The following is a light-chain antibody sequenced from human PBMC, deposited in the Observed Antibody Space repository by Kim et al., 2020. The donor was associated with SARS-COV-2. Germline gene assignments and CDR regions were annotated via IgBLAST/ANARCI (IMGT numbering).Light chain of an antibody. CDR3: LQDYTFPFT. CDR1: QYIRND. V-gene: IGKV1-6*02. CDR2: ATS. J-gene: IGKJ3*01. Sequence: AIQMTQSPSSLSASVGDRVTITCRASQYIRNDLGWYQQKPGKAPKLLIYATSNLQTGVPSRFSGSKSGSDFTLTISSLQPEDFATYYCLQDYTFPFTFGPGTKVDIK.